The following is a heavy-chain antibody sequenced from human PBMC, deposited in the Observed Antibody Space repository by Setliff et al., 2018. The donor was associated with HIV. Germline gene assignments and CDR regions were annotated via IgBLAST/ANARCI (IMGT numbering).Heavy chain of an antibody. CDR2: INHSRRT. CDR1: GGSFSGFY. J-gene: IGHJ6*03. V-gene: IGHV4-34*01. D-gene: IGHD3-22*01. Sequence: ASETLSLTCAVYGGSFSGFYWNWIRQAPGKGLEWIGEINHSRRTKYNPSLKSRVTISVDTSKNQFSLKLSSVTAADTAFYYSARGFSGDYLFTGYLDVWGKGTTVTVSS. CDR3: ARGFSGDYLFTGYLDV.